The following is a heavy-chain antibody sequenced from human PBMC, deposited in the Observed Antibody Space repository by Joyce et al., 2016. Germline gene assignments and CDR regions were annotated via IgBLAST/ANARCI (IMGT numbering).Heavy chain of an antibody. CDR2: VNHSGST. V-gene: IGHV4-34*02. Sequence: QVQLQQWGGGLLKPSETLSLTCAVYGGSFSGYYWSWIRQPPGKGLGWIGEVNHSGSTSYDESLKSRVTISVDTSKNQLSLNLTSVTGADTAVYFCARGLVVTGTRVRGYNYGYSSWGQGTLVTVSS. CDR3: ARGLVVTGTRVRGYNYGYSS. CDR1: GGSFSGYY. J-gene: IGHJ5*02. D-gene: IGHD5-18*01.